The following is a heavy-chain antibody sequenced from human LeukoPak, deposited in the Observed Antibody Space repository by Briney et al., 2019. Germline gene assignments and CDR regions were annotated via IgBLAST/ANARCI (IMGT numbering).Heavy chain of an antibody. V-gene: IGHV1-24*01. D-gene: IGHD2-2*01. Sequence: GASVKVSCKASGYTFTSYGISWVRQAPGQGLEWMGGFDPEDGETIYAQKFQGRVTMTEDTSTDTAYMELSSLRSEDTAVYYCATELRVPAWGAFDIWGQGTMVTVSS. CDR2: FDPEDGET. CDR1: GYTFTSYG. CDR3: ATELRVPAWGAFDI. J-gene: IGHJ3*02.